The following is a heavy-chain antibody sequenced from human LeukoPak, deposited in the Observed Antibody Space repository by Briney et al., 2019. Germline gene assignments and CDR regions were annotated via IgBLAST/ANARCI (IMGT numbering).Heavy chain of an antibody. Sequence: SVNVSCKASGGTFSSYAISWVRQAPGQGLEWMGRIIPILGIANYAQKFQGRVTITADKSTSTAYMELSSLRSEDTAVYYCAREGSGSYYNDYWGQGTLVTVSS. D-gene: IGHD3-10*01. CDR1: GGTFSSYA. V-gene: IGHV1-69*04. CDR2: IIPILGIA. J-gene: IGHJ4*02. CDR3: AREGSGSYYNDY.